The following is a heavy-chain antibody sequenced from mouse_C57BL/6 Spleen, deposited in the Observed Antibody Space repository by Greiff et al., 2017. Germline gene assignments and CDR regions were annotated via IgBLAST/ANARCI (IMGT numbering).Heavy chain of an antibody. J-gene: IGHJ2*01. CDR1: GYTFTSYW. V-gene: IGHV1-69*01. CDR2: IDPSDSYT. Sequence: QVQLQQPGAELVMPGASVKLSCKASGYTFTSYWMHWVKQRPGQGLEWIGEIDPSDSYTNYNQKFKGKSTLTVDKSSSTAYMQLSSLTSEDSAGYYCARSPSTTVVGVDYWGQGTTLTVSS. D-gene: IGHD1-1*01. CDR3: ARSPSTTVVGVDY.